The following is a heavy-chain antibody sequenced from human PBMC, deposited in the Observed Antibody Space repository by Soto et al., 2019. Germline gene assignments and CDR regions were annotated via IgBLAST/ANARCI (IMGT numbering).Heavy chain of an antibody. CDR1: GGTFSSYA. D-gene: IGHD1-26*01. J-gene: IGHJ6*02. CDR2: TIPIFGTA. V-gene: IGHV1-69*13. Sequence: AASVKVSCKASGGTFSSYAISWVRQAPGQGLEWMGGTIPIFGTANYAQKFQGRVTITADESTSTAYMELSSLRSEDTAVYYCARDRVGGSYWYYYYYYGMDVWGQGTTVTVSS. CDR3: ARDRVGGSYWYYYYYYGMDV.